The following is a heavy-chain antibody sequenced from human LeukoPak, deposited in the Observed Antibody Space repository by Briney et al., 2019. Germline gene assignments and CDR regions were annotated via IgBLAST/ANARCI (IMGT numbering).Heavy chain of an antibody. V-gene: IGHV5-51*01. J-gene: IGHJ4*02. Sequence: PGESLKISGKGSGYSFTSTWIGWGRQMPGKGLEWMGVIYPGDSDTRYSPSFRGQVTISADKSISTTYLQWTSLKASDTAMYYCARAITFRIVSPPDYWGQGTLVTVSS. CDR2: IYPGDSDT. D-gene: IGHD3-16*01. CDR1: GYSFTSTW. CDR3: ARAITFRIVSPPDY.